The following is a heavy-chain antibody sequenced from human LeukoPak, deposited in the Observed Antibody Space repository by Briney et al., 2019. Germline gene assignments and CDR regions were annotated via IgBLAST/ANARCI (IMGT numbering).Heavy chain of an antibody. D-gene: IGHD3-22*01. CDR1: GYTFTSYY. CDR3: ARGPYDCYDSSGYYSVGYFDL. V-gene: IGHV1-2*02. CDR2: INPNSGGT. Sequence: GASVKVTCKASGYTFTSYYMHWVRQAPGQGLEWMGWINPNSGGTNYAQKFQGRVTMTRDTSISTAYMELSRLRSDDTAVYYCARGPYDCYDSSGYYSVGYFDLWGQGTLVTVSS. J-gene: IGHJ4*02.